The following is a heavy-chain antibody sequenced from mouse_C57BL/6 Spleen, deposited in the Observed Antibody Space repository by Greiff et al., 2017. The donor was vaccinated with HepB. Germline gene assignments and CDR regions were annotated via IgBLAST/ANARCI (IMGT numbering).Heavy chain of an antibody. CDR1: GFTFSSYA. D-gene: IGHD4-1*01. Sequence: EVKLMESGGGLVKPGGSLKLSCAASGFTFSSYAMSWVRQTPEKRLEWVATISDGGSYTYYPDNVKGRFTISRDNAKNNLYRQMSHLKSEDTAMYYCARDRTGYYFDYWGQGTTLTVSS. CDR3: ARDRTGYYFDY. V-gene: IGHV5-4*01. CDR2: ISDGGSYT. J-gene: IGHJ2*01.